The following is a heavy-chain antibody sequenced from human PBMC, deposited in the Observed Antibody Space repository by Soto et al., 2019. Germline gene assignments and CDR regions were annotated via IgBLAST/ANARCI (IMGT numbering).Heavy chain of an antibody. D-gene: IGHD6-19*01. Sequence: PGGSLRLSCAASGFTFCSYWMHWVRQAPGKGLVWVSRINSDGSSTSYADSVKGRFTISRDNAKNTLYLQMNSLRAEDTAVYYCARPLAVAGLRGDYWGQGTLVTVS. CDR2: INSDGSST. V-gene: IGHV3-74*01. CDR3: ARPLAVAGLRGDY. J-gene: IGHJ4*02. CDR1: GFTFCSYW.